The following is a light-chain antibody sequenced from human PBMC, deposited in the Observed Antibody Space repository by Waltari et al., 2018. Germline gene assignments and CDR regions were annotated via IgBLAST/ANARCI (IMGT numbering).Light chain of an antibody. J-gene: IGKJ3*01. CDR1: QSISNY. CDR3: QQYYNWPLT. CDR2: VAS. V-gene: IGKV1-39*01. Sequence: DIQMTQSPSSLPASVGDRVTITCRSSQSISNYLNWYQHKPGEAPKLLVYVASNLQRGVPSRFSGSGSETDFTLTISSLQSEDFAVYFCQQYYNWPLTFGPGTKVDIK.